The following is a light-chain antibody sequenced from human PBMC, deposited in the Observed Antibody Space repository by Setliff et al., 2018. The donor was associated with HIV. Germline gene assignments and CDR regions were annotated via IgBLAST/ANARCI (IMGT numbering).Light chain of an antibody. Sequence: QSALAQPPSVSGAPGQRVTISCTGSSSDIGAGYDVHWYQHLPGAAPKLVIFDNNNRPSGVPDRFSGSKSGTSASLAITGLQAEDEADYYCSSYTSTYTYVFGGGTKVTVL. CDR3: SSYTSTYTYV. J-gene: IGLJ1*01. CDR1: SSDIGAGYD. V-gene: IGLV1-40*01. CDR2: DNN.